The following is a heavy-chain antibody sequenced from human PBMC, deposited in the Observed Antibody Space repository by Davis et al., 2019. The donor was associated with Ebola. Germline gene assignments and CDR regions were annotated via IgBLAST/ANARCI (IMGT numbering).Heavy chain of an antibody. V-gene: IGHV4-59*08. D-gene: IGHD2-15*01. Sequence: GSLRLSCTVSGGSMSRNYWSWIRQPPGKGLEWIGYMHYSGNRKYNPSLKSRVTISVDVSKNQLSLRLSSVTAADTAVYYCARQEGFAWWPLWGRGALVTVSS. CDR2: MHYSGNR. J-gene: IGHJ4*02. CDR1: GGSMSRNY. CDR3: ARQEGFAWWPL.